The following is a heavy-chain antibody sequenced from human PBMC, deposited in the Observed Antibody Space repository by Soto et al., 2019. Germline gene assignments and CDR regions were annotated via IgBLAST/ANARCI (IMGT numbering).Heavy chain of an antibody. D-gene: IGHD6-19*01. CDR2: ISWNSGSI. Sequence: GGSLRLSCAASGFTFDDYAMHWVRQAPGKGLEWVSGISWNSGSIGYADSAKGRFTISRDNAKDSLYLQMNSLRAEDTALYYCAKGESSGFMAGNYVLFWGQGTLVTVSS. CDR3: AKGESSGFMAGNYVLF. V-gene: IGHV3-9*01. J-gene: IGHJ4*02. CDR1: GFTFDDYA.